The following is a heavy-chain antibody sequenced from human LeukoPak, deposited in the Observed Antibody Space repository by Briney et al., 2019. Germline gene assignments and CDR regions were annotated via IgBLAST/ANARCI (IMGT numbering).Heavy chain of an antibody. J-gene: IGHJ6*02. CDR1: GYSISSGYY. CDR3: ARDGAGNSCSGGSCYSYYYYYGMDV. D-gene: IGHD2-15*01. Sequence: SETLSLTCTVSGYSISSGYYWGWIRQPPGKGLEWIGSIYYSGSTNYNPSLKSRVTISVDTSKNQFSLKLSSVTAADTAVYYCARDGAGNSCSGGSCYSYYYYYGMDVWGQGTTVTVSS. V-gene: IGHV4-38-2*02. CDR2: IYYSGST.